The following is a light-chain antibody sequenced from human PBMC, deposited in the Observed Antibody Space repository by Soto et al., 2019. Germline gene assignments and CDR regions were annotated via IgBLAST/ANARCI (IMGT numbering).Light chain of an antibody. CDR2: GAS. CDR3: QQYNDWPPGT. CDR1: QSVSTN. J-gene: IGKJ2*01. V-gene: IGKV3-15*01. Sequence: EIVLTQSPATLSVSPGERVTLSCRASQSVSTNLAWYQQKPGQAPRLLIYGASTRATGIPARFSGSGSGTEFTLTISSLQSEDFAVYYCQQYNDWPPGTFGQGTKLEIK.